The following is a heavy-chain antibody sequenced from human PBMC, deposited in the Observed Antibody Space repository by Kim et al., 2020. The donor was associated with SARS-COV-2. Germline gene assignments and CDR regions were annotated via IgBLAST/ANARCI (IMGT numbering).Heavy chain of an antibody. CDR3: ARSRSTVFWYFDL. D-gene: IGHD4-17*01. CDR2: IDPSDSYT. V-gene: IGHV5-10-1*01. Sequence: GESLKISCKGSGYSFTSHWISWVRQMPGKGLEWMGRIDPSDSYTNYSPSFQGHVTISADKSISTAYLQWSSLKASDTAMYYCARSRSTVFWYFDLWGRGTLVTVSS. J-gene: IGHJ2*01. CDR1: GYSFTSHW.